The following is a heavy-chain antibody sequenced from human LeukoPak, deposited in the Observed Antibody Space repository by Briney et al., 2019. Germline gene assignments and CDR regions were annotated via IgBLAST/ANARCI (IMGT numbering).Heavy chain of an antibody. Sequence: GGSVRLFCAASGFTFSSYWMSWVRQAPGKGLEWVANIKQDGSEKYYVDSVKGRFTISRDNAKNSLYLQMNSLRAEDTAVYYCARVIVGAYFSPMDVWGQGTTVTVSS. CDR3: ARVIVGAYFSPMDV. D-gene: IGHD1-26*01. CDR2: IKQDGSEK. V-gene: IGHV3-7*04. CDR1: GFTFSSYW. J-gene: IGHJ6*02.